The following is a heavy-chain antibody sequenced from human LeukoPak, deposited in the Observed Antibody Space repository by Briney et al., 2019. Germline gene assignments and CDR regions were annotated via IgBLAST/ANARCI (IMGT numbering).Heavy chain of an antibody. V-gene: IGHV3-74*01. CDR1: GFTFSSYW. CDR3: AREPAARGGRSIAVAGDAFDI. D-gene: IGHD6-19*01. Sequence: PGGSLRLSCAASGFTFSSYWMHWVRQAPGKGLEWVSRINSDGSSTSYADSVKGRFTISRDNAKNTLYLQMNSLRAEDTAVYYCAREPAARGGRSIAVAGDAFDIWGQGTMVTVSS. J-gene: IGHJ3*02. CDR2: INSDGSST.